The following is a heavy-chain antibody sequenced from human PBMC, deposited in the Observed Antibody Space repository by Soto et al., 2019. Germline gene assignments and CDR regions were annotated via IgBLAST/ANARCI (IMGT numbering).Heavy chain of an antibody. D-gene: IGHD3-9*01. CDR2: IYYSGST. CDR1: GGSISSYY. CDR3: ARGSGILTGYYDAFDI. Sequence: SETLSLTCTVSGGSISSYYWSWIRQPPGKGLEWIGYIYYSGSTNYNPSLKSRVTISVDTSKNQFSLKLSSVTAADTAVYYCARGSGILTGYYDAFDIWGQGTMVTVSS. V-gene: IGHV4-59*01. J-gene: IGHJ3*02.